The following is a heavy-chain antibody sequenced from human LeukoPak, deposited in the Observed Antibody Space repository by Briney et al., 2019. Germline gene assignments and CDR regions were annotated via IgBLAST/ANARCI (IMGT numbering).Heavy chain of an antibody. CDR2: ISGSGGST. Sequence: AGGSLRLSCAASGFTFSSYAMSWVRQAPGKGLEWVSAISGSGGSTYYADSVKGRFTISRDNSKNTLYLQMNSLRAEGTAVSYCALLWFGELLPDYWGQGTLVTVSS. CDR3: ALLWFGELLPDY. V-gene: IGHV3-23*01. J-gene: IGHJ4*02. D-gene: IGHD3-10*01. CDR1: GFTFSSYA.